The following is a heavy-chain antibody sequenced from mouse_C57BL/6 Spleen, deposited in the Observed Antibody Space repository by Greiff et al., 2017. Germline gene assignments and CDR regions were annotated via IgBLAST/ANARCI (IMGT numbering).Heavy chain of an antibody. CDR2: IDPSDSYT. CDR3: ARGKAQGFAY. J-gene: IGHJ3*01. Sequence: QVQLQQPGAELVMPGASVKLSCKASGYTFTSYWMHWVKQRPGQGLEWIGEIDPSDSYTNYNQKFKGKSTLTVDKSSSTAYMQLSSLTSEDSAVYYCARGKAQGFAYWGQGTLVTVSA. D-gene: IGHD3-2*02. CDR1: GYTFTSYW. V-gene: IGHV1-69*01.